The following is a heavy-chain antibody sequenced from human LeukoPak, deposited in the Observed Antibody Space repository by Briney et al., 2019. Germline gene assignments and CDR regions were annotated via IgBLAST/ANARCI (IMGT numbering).Heavy chain of an antibody. J-gene: IGHJ4*02. D-gene: IGHD5-12*01. Sequence: SETLSLTCAVWGGSFNGYYWTCLRQSPGKGLEWIGEINHSGSTNYNPSLTRRVTMSVDTSKNQFSLNLSAATAADTAVYYFASARRRYVRLDYWGQGTLVTVSS. CDR1: GGSFNGYY. CDR2: INHSGST. CDR3: ASARRRYVRLDY. V-gene: IGHV4-34*01.